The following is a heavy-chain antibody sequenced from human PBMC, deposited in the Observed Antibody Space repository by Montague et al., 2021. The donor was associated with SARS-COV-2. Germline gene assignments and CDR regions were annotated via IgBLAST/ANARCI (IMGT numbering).Heavy chain of an antibody. D-gene: IGHD1-1*01. CDR1: GGSISSPNW. Sequence: SETLSLTCAVSGGSISSPNWWSWVRQSPVKGLEWIGEIYHSGSTNSNPSLKSRVTISIDNSKNQFSLKLTSVTAADTAVYFCARINKVEYYFEYWGQGALVTVSS. CDR3: ARINKVEYYFEY. V-gene: IGHV4-4*02. CDR2: IYHSGST. J-gene: IGHJ4*02.